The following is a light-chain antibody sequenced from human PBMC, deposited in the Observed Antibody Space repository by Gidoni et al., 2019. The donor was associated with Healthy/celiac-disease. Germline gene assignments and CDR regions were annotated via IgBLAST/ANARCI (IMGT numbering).Light chain of an antibody. Sequence: EIVMTQSPATLSVSPGERATLSCRASQSVSSNLAWYQQKPGQAPRLLIYGASTRATGIPARFSGSGSGTELTLTISSLQSEDFAVYYCQQYNNWPPRYTFGQETKLEIK. CDR2: GAS. CDR3: QQYNNWPPRYT. V-gene: IGKV3-15*01. CDR1: QSVSSN. J-gene: IGKJ2*01.